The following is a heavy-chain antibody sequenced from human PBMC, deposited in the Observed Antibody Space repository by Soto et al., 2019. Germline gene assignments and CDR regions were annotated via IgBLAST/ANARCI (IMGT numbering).Heavy chain of an antibody. V-gene: IGHV4-39*01. CDR2: IYYSGST. CDR1: GGSISSSSYY. CDR3: ARLEEMATITALLDY. J-gene: IGHJ4*02. Sequence: PSETLSLTCTVSGGSISSSSYYWGWIRQPPGKGLEWIGSIYYSGSTYYNPSLKSRVTISVDTSKNQFSLKLSSVTAADTAVYYCARLEEMATITALLDYWGQGTLVTVSS. D-gene: IGHD5-12*01.